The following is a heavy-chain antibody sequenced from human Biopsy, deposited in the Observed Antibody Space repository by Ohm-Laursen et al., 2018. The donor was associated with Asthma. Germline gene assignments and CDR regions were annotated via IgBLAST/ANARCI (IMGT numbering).Heavy chain of an antibody. CDR1: GYNFISFA. V-gene: IGHV1-3*04. D-gene: IGHD3-9*01. CDR2: VNTGNGDT. J-gene: IGHJ3*01. Sequence: ASVTVSCKASGYNFISFAIHWVRQAPGQRLEWMGWVNTGNGDTTYSQKFQGRVTITRDTSASTAYMELRSLRSEDTATYYCARTYYDFLTGQVKDVFGVWGQGTMVTVSS. CDR3: ARTYYDFLTGQVKDVFGV.